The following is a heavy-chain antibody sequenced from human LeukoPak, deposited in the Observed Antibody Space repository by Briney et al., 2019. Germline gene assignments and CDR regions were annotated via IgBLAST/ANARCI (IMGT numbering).Heavy chain of an antibody. CDR2: GHYTGSS. CDR3: ARHDNRGYFSLQY. CDR1: RASISSYY. V-gene: IGHV4-59*08. Sequence: SETLSLTCTVSRASISSYYWSWIRQPPGKGLEWIGFGHYTGSSNYNPSLKSRVTISVDTSKSQFSLKLSSATAADTAVYYCARHDNRGYFSLQYWGQGALVTVSS. J-gene: IGHJ4*02. D-gene: IGHD3-22*01.